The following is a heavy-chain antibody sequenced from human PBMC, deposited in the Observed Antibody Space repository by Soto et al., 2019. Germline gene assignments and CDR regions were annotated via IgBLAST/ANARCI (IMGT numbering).Heavy chain of an antibody. J-gene: IGHJ6*02. Sequence: SVKVSGKASGATFSSYTISWVRQAPGQGLEWMGRIIPILGIANYAQKFQGRVTITADKSTSTAYMELSSLRSEDTAVYYCARDGEWLAPNVWGQGTTVTVSS. V-gene: IGHV1-69*04. CDR2: IIPILGIA. CDR3: ARDGEWLAPNV. D-gene: IGHD6-19*01. CDR1: GATFSSYT.